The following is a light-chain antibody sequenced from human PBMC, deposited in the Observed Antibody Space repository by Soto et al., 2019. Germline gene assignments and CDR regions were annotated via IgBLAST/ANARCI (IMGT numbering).Light chain of an antibody. CDR3: QQRSNWPLT. CDR1: QSVSSY. J-gene: IGKJ4*01. Sequence: EIVLTQSPATLSLSPGARPSLSCRASQSVSSYLAWYQQKPGQAPRLLIYDASNRATGIPARFSGSGSGTDFTLTISSLEPEDFAVYYCQQRSNWPLTFGGGTKVDIK. CDR2: DAS. V-gene: IGKV3-11*01.